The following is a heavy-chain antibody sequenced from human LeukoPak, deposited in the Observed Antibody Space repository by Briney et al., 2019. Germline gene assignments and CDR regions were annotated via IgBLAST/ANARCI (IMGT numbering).Heavy chain of an antibody. CDR2: IYQTGDS. CDR3: ARETKERGLDV. V-gene: IGHV4-59*12. D-gene: IGHD1-1*01. CDR1: GGSMINNY. Sequence: KPSETLSLTCTVSGGSMINNYWSWIRQPPGKGLEWIGYIYQTGDSNHNPSLKSRVTISMDTSKNQLSLTLNSVTAADTAVYYCARETKERGLDVWGQGTTVTVSS. J-gene: IGHJ6*02.